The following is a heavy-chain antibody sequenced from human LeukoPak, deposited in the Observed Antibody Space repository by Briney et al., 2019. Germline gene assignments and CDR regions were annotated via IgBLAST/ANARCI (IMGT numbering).Heavy chain of an antibody. D-gene: IGHD3-3*02. V-gene: IGHV1-69*01. CDR1: GCSFSIYA. J-gene: IGHJ5*02. Sequence: SVTLSCKGSGCSFSIYAISWMRQPPAPGLELVGGIIPIFGTANYAQKFQGRVTITADESTNTAFMELRSLRSEDTAVDYCARDWASLGSFNWFDPWGQGTLVTVSS. CDR2: IIPIFGTA. CDR3: ARDWASLGSFNWFDP.